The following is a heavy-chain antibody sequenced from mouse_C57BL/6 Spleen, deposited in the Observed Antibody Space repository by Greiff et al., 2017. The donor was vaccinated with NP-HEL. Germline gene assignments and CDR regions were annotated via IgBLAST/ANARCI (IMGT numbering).Heavy chain of an antibody. Sequence: EVKLVESGGGLVQPGGSMKLSCVASGFTFSNYWMNWVRQSPEKGLEWVAQIRLKSDNYATHYAESVKGRFTISRDDSKSSVYLQMNNLRAEDTGIYYCTYGNRGAYWGQGTLVTVSA. CDR1: GFTFSNYW. CDR3: TYGNRGAY. J-gene: IGHJ3*01. D-gene: IGHD2-1*01. V-gene: IGHV6-3*01. CDR2: IRLKSDNYAT.